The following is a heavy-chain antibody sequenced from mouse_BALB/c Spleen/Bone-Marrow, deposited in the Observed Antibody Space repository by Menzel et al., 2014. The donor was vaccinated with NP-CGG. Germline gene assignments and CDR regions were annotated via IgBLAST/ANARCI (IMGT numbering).Heavy chain of an antibody. Sequence: ESGAELVRPGSSVKISCMASGYAFSNYGMNWVKQRPGQGLEWIGQIYPGDGDTNYNGKFKGRVTLTADKSSSTAYMQLSSLTSEDSAVYFCASVYDYGRGYAMDYWGQGTSVTVSS. CDR3: ASVYDYGRGYAMDY. D-gene: IGHD2-4*01. J-gene: IGHJ4*01. CDR1: GYAFSNYG. CDR2: IYPGDGDT. V-gene: IGHV1-80*01.